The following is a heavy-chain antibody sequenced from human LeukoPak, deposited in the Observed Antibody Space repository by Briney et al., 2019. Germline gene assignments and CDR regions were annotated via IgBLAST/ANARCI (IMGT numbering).Heavy chain of an antibody. V-gene: IGHV1-69*05. D-gene: IGHD3-9*01. J-gene: IGHJ4*02. CDR2: IIPIFGTA. Sequence: GASVKVSCKASGGTFSSYAISWVRQAPGQGLEWMGGIIPIFGTANYAQKFQGRVTITTDESTSTAYMELSSLRSEDTAVYYCAREARVLTGYYTTDYWGQGTLVTVSS. CDR1: GGTFSSYA. CDR3: AREARVLTGYYTTDY.